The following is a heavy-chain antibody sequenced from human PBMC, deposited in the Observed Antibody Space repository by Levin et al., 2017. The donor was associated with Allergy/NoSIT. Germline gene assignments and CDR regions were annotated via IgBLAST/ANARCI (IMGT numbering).Heavy chain of an antibody. V-gene: IGHV1-18*01. Sequence: GESLKISCKASGYTFTSYGISWVRQAPGQGLEWMGWISAYNGNTNYAQKLQGRVTMTTDTSTSTAYMELRSLRSDDTAVYYCAREDYQLLYNWFDPWGQGTLVTVSS. J-gene: IGHJ5*02. CDR3: AREDYQLLYNWFDP. D-gene: IGHD2-2*01. CDR2: ISAYNGNT. CDR1: GYTFTSYG.